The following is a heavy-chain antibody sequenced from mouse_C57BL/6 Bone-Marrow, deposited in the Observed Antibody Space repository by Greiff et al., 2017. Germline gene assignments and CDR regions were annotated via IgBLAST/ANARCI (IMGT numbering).Heavy chain of an antibody. D-gene: IGHD2-5*01. CDR2: IGPSDRNT. J-gene: IGHJ4*01. CDR3: AGSNYGDYYAMDY. CDR1: GYTFTSYW. V-gene: IGHV1-50*01. Sequence: QVQLQQPGAGLVKPGASVKLSCKASGYTFTSYWMQWVKQRPGQGLEWIGEIGPSDRNTYYKQKVKGQATVTVDTSSRTSYMQLSSLTSEDSAVYYCAGSNYGDYYAMDYWGQGTSVTVSS.